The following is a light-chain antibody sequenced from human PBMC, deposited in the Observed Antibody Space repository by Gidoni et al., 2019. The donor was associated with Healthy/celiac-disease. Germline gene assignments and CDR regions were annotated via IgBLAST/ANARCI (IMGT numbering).Light chain of an antibody. Sequence: ELVMTHSPATLSVSPGERATLSCRASQSVSSNFAWYQQKPGQAPRLLIYGASTRATGIPARFSGGGSGTEFTLTISSLQSEDFAVYYCQQYNNWPPLTFGGGTKVEIK. CDR2: GAS. V-gene: IGKV3D-15*01. J-gene: IGKJ4*01. CDR3: QQYNNWPPLT. CDR1: QSVSSN.